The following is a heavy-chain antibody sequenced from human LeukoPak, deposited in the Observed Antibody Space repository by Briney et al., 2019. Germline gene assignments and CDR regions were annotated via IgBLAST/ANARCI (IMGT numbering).Heavy chain of an antibody. J-gene: IGHJ3*02. V-gene: IGHV3-30-3*01. CDR3: ARDGIAKKAPYSSGWYGAFDI. Sequence: QPGGSLRLSCAASGFTFSSYAMHWVRQAPGKGLEWVAVISYDGSNKYYADSVKGRFTISRDNSKNTLYLQMNSLRAEDTAVYYCARDGIAKKAPYSSGWYGAFDIWGQGTMVTVSS. D-gene: IGHD6-19*01. CDR1: GFTFSSYA. CDR2: ISYDGSNK.